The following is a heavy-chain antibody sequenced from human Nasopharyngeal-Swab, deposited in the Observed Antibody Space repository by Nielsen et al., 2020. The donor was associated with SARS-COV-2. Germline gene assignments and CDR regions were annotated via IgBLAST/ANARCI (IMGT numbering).Heavy chain of an antibody. Sequence: SGPTLVKPTQTLTLTRTFSGFSLSTSGVGVGWIRQPPGKALEWLALIYWDDDKRYSPSLKSRLTITKDTSKNQVVLTMTNMDPVDTATYYCAHRLVGATNNWFDPWGQGTLVTVSS. V-gene: IGHV2-5*02. J-gene: IGHJ5*02. CDR3: AHRLVGATNNWFDP. CDR1: GFSLSTSGVG. CDR2: IYWDDDK. D-gene: IGHD1-26*01.